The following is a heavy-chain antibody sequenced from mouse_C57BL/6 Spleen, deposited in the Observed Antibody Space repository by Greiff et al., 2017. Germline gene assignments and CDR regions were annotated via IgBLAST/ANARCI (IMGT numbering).Heavy chain of an antibody. CDR2: IYPGDGNT. D-gene: IGHD2-1*01. V-gene: IGHV1-82*01. Sequence: QVQLQQSGPELVKPGASVKISCKASGYAFSSSWMNWVKQRPGKGLEWIGRIYPGDGNTNYNGKFKGKATLTADKSSSTAYMQLSSLTSEDSAVYFCAIFYYGNVGDYFDYWGQGTTLTVSS. CDR1: GYAFSSSW. J-gene: IGHJ2*01. CDR3: AIFYYGNVGDYFDY.